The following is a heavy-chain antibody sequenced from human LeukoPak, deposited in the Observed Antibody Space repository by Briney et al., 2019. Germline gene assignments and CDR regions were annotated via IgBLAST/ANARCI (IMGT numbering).Heavy chain of an antibody. J-gene: IGHJ4*02. CDR3: AKSPYYYDSSFFDY. V-gene: IGHV3-30*18. CDR1: GFTFSSYG. D-gene: IGHD3-22*01. Sequence: GGSLRLSCAASGFTFSSYGMHWVRQAPGKGLEWVAVISYDGSIKYYADSVKGRFTISRDNSKNTLYLQMNSLRAEDTAVYYCAKSPYYYDSSFFDYWGQGTLVTVSS. CDR2: ISYDGSIK.